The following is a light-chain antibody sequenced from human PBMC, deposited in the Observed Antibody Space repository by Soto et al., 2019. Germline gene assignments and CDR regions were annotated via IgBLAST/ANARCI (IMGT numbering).Light chain of an antibody. CDR3: QQYHLRT. J-gene: IGKJ1*01. CDR2: GAS. Sequence: EIVLTQSPGTLSLSQGERATLSCRASQSVSSSFLAWYQQKPGQAPRLLIYGASSRATGIPDRFSGSGSGTDFTLTISRLEPEDFAVYYCQQYHLRTFGQGTKVDTK. V-gene: IGKV3-20*01. CDR1: QSVSSSF.